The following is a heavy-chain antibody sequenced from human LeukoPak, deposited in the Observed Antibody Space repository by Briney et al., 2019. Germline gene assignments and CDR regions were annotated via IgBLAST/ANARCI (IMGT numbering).Heavy chain of an antibody. CDR3: ARAGLVSDRLRPGGVYYFDY. V-gene: IGHV3-33*01. D-gene: IGHD3-9*01. Sequence: QPGGSLRLSCAASGFTFSSYGMHWVRQAPGKGLEWVAVIWYDGSNKYYADSVKGRFTISRDNSKNTLYLQMNSLRAEDTAVYYCARAGLVSDRLRPGGVYYFDYWGQGTLVTVSS. J-gene: IGHJ4*02. CDR2: IWYDGSNK. CDR1: GFTFSSYG.